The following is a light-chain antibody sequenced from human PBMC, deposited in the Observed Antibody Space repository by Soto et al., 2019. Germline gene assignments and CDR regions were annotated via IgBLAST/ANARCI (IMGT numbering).Light chain of an antibody. J-gene: IGKJ4*01. CDR2: WAS. CDR3: QQYYTTLALT. CDR1: QSVLYSSNNKNY. V-gene: IGKV4-1*01. Sequence: SVMTQSPDALAVSLGERATINCKSSQSVLYSSNNKNYLAWYQQKPGQPPKLLIYWASTRESGVPDRFSGSGSGTDFTLTISSLQAEDVAVYYCQQYYTTLALTFDGGTKVDIK.